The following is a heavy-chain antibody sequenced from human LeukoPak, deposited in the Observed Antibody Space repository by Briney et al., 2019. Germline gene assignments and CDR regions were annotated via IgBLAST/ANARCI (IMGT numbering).Heavy chain of an antibody. J-gene: IGHJ6*03. CDR3: ARLTYYYDSSGYPVPYYYYYYMDV. V-gene: IGHV4-39*07. Sequence: SETLSLTCTVSGGSISSSSYYWGWIRQPPGKGLEWIGSIYYSGSTYYNPSLKSRVTISVDTSKNQFSLKLSSVTAADTAVYYCARLTYYYDSSGYPVPYYYYYYMDVWGKGTTVTVSS. CDR1: GGSISSSSYY. D-gene: IGHD3-22*01. CDR2: IYYSGST.